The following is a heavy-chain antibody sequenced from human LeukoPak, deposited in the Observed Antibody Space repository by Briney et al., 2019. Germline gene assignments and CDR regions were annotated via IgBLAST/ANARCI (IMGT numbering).Heavy chain of an antibody. CDR2: VSPSGGRT. J-gene: IGHJ4*02. CDR3: AKVRGVYCSSPACYYYDA. CDR1: GFTFSSYA. V-gene: IGHV3-23*01. D-gene: IGHD2-2*01. Sequence: PGGSLRLSCGASGFTFSSYAMSWVRQTPGRGLEWVAGVSPSGGRTIYADSAEGRFAISRVNSNDTVYLQLSSLRAEDSALYYCAKVRGVYCSSPACYYYDAWGQGTPVTVSS.